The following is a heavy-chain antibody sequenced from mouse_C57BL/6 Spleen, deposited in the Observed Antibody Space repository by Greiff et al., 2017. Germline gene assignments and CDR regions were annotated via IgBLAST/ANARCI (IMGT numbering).Heavy chain of an antibody. D-gene: IGHD3-2*02. V-gene: IGHV1-52*01. CDR1: GYTFTSYW. J-gene: IGHJ2*01. CDR3: ARGAAQATPFDY. Sequence: QVQLPQPGAELVRPGSSVKLSCKASGYTFTSYWMHWVKQRPIQGLEWIGNIDPSDSETHYNQQLKDKATLTVDKYSSTAYMQLSSLTSEASAVYYWARGAAQATPFDYWGQGTTLTVSS. CDR2: IDPSDSET.